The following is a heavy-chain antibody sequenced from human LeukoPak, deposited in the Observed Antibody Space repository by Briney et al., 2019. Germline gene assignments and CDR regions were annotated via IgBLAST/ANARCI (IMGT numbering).Heavy chain of an antibody. D-gene: IGHD2-15*01. CDR3: ARLIKVAWFDP. Sequence: SETLSLTCTVSGGSISSYYWSWIRQPPGKGLEWIGYIYTSGSTNYNPSLKSRVTISVDTSKNQFSLKLSSVTAADTAVYYCARLIKVAWFDPWGQGTLVTVPS. V-gene: IGHV4-4*09. CDR2: IYTSGST. CDR1: GGSISSYY. J-gene: IGHJ5*02.